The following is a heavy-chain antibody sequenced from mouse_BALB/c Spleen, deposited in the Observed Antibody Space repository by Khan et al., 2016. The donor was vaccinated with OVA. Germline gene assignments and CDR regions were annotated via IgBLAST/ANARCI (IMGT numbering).Heavy chain of an antibody. V-gene: IGHV1-7*01. J-gene: IGHJ2*01. CDR1: GYTFSTYW. CDR3: TRDRMDY. CDR2: INPTSGYT. Sequence: QVQLQQSGAALAKPGASVKMSCKASGYTFSTYWMHWVKQRPGQGLEWIGYINPTSGYTDYNEKFKDKATLSADNSSSTAYMQLSRLTSEDSAVYYCTRDRMDYWGQGTTLTVSS.